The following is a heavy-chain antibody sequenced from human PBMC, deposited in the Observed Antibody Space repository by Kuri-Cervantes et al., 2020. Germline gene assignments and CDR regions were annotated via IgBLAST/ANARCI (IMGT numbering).Heavy chain of an antibody. CDR2: ISHDGTNK. V-gene: IGHV3-30*12. D-gene: IGHD2-15*01. CDR1: GFTFTSYG. Sequence: GGSLRLSCEASGFTFTSYGMHWVRQAPGKGLEWVALISHDGTNKYYSDSVKGRFTISRDNSKNTLYLQMNSLRAEDTAVYYCAKDLREEYCSGGSCYSFDYWGQGTLVTDSS. J-gene: IGHJ4*02. CDR3: AKDLREEYCSGGSCYSFDY.